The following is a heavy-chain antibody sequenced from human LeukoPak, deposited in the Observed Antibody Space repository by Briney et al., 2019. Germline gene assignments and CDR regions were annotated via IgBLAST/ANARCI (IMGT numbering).Heavy chain of an antibody. Sequence: PSQTLSLTCTVSGASISSGNYYWSWIRQPPGKGLEWIGYISYSGSTYYNPSLKSRVAISADTSKNQFSLKLSSVTAADTAVYYCARDYDAGNAFDYWGQGTLVTVSP. CDR3: ARDYDAGNAFDY. D-gene: IGHD4-23*01. CDR1: GASISSGNYY. V-gene: IGHV4-30-4*01. CDR2: ISYSGST. J-gene: IGHJ4*02.